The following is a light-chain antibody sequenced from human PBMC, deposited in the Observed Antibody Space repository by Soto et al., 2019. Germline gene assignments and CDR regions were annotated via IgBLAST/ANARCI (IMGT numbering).Light chain of an antibody. V-gene: IGLV2-14*01. CDR3: SSYAPSSTWV. J-gene: IGLJ3*02. CDR2: EVS. Sequence: QSALTQPASVSGSPGQSITISCTGTSSDVGGYNYVSWYQQHPGKAPKLMIYEVSYRPSGVSNRFSASKSGNTASLTISGLQAEDEADYYCSSYAPSSTWVFGGGTKVTVL. CDR1: SSDVGGYNY.